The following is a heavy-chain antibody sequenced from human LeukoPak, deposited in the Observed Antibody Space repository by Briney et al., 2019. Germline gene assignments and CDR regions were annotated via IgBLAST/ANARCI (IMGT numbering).Heavy chain of an antibody. Sequence: GGSLRLSCAASGFTFSSYGMHWVRQAPGKGLEWVAVISYDGSNKYYADSVKGRFTISRDNSKNTLYLQMNSLRAEDTAVYYRARDKRTATKPHFDYWGQGTLVTVSS. CDR1: GFTFSSYG. CDR3: ARDKRTATKPHFDY. J-gene: IGHJ4*02. D-gene: IGHD1-14*01. CDR2: ISYDGSNK. V-gene: IGHV3-30*19.